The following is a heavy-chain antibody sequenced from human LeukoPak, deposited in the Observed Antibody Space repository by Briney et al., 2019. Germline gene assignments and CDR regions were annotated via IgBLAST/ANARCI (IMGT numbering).Heavy chain of an antibody. Sequence: SETLSLTCTVSGGSIGGYYWSWIRQPPGKGLEGIGYIYYSVITNYNPSLKSRVTISVDTSKNQFSLKLSSVTAADTAVYYCARPGVGSGRYGAFDIWGQGTMVTVSS. D-gene: IGHD5-18*01. V-gene: IGHV4-59*08. CDR1: GGSIGGYY. J-gene: IGHJ3*02. CDR2: IYYSVIT. CDR3: ARPGVGSGRYGAFDI.